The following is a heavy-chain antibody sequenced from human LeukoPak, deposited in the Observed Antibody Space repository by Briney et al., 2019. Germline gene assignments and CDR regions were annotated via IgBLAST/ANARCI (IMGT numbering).Heavy chain of an antibody. Sequence: GGSLRLSCAASGFTFSSYGMHWVRQAPGKGLEWVAFIRYDGSNKYYADSVKGRFTISRDNAKSSLYLQMNSLRAEDTAVYYCARSSPHFYAFDIWGQGTMVTVSS. D-gene: IGHD3-3*02. V-gene: IGHV3-30*02. CDR2: IRYDGSNK. CDR1: GFTFSSYG. CDR3: ARSSPHFYAFDI. J-gene: IGHJ3*02.